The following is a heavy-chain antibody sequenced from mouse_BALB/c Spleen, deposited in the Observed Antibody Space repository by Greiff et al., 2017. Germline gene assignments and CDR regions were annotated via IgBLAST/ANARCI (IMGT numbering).Heavy chain of an antibody. D-gene: IGHD2-4*01. J-gene: IGHJ3*01. CDR1: GFNIKDTY. Sequence: VQLKQSGAELVKPGASVKLSCTASGFNIKDTYMHWVKQRPEQGLEWIGRIDPANGNTKYDPKFQGKATITADTSSNTAYLQLSSLTSEDTAVYYCAREATMITAPSYWGQGTLVTVSA. V-gene: IGHV14-3*02. CDR3: AREATMITAPSY. CDR2: IDPANGNT.